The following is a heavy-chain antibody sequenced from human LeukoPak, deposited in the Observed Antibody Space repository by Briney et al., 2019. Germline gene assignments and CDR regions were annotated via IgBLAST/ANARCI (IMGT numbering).Heavy chain of an antibody. V-gene: IGHV3-33*08. Sequence: GGSLRLSCAASGFTFSSYALHWVRQAPGKGLEWVAVIWYDGSNKYYADSVKGRFTISRDNSEHTLYLQMNSLRAEDTAVYYCARGSGYSYGYFDYWGQGTLVTVSS. CDR3: ARGSGYSYGYFDY. J-gene: IGHJ4*02. CDR2: IWYDGSNK. D-gene: IGHD5-18*01. CDR1: GFTFSSYA.